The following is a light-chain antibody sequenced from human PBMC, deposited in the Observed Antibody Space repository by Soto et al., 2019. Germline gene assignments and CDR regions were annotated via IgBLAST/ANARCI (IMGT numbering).Light chain of an antibody. CDR1: QSVSSN. J-gene: IGKJ3*01. CDR3: QKYNNWPKT. Sequence: EIVMTQSPATLSVSPGERATLSCRASQSVSSNLAWYQQKPGQAPRLLIYGASTRATSIPARFSGSGSGTEFTLTISSLQSEDFAVYYCQKYNNWPKTFGPGTKVDIK. V-gene: IGKV3-15*01. CDR2: GAS.